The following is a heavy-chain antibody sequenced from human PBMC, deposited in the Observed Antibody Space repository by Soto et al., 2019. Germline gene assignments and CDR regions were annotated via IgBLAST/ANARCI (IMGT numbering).Heavy chain of an antibody. Sequence: ETLSLSCAVYGGSFSGYYWSWIRQPPGKGLEWIGEINHSGSTNYNPSLKSRVTISVDTSKNQFSLKLSSVTAADTAVYYCARLPRGYNYGMDVWGQGTKVTVSS. V-gene: IGHV4-34*01. CDR2: INHSGST. CDR1: GGSFSGYY. J-gene: IGHJ6*02. CDR3: ARLPRGYNYGMDV.